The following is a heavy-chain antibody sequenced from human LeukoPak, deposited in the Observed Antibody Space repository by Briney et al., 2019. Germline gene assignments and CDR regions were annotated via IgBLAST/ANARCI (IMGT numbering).Heavy chain of an antibody. CDR3: ARDLQYSGYDLGFDY. J-gene: IGHJ4*02. V-gene: IGHV3-33*01. CDR2: IWYDGSNK. CDR1: GFTFSSYG. Sequence: GGSLRLSCAVSGFTFSSYGIHWVRQAPGKGLEWVAVIWYDGSNKYYADSVKGRFTISRDNSKNTLYLQMNSLRAEDTAVYYCARDLQYSGYDLGFDYWGQGTLVTVSS. D-gene: IGHD5-12*01.